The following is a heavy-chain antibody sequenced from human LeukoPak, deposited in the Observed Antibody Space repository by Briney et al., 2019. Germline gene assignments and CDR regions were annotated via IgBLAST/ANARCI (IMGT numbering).Heavy chain of an antibody. Sequence: GASVKVSCKASGNIFTTYAFHWVRQAPGQRLEWMGWISAGNDNTKSSRKFQDRVTITRDTSASTAYMELSSLTSEDTAVYYCAAGRGYSSSSRNYYYYHMDVWGQGTTVTVSS. D-gene: IGHD6-6*01. CDR1: GNIFTTYA. V-gene: IGHV1-3*01. CDR2: ISAGNDNT. J-gene: IGHJ6*02. CDR3: AAGRGYSSSSRNYYYYHMDV.